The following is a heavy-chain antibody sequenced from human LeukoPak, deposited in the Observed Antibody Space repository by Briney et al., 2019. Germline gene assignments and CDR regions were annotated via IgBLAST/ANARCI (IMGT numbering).Heavy chain of an antibody. CDR1: GFTFSSYA. D-gene: IGHD6-13*01. Sequence: GGSLRLSCAASGFTFSSYAMSWVRQAPGKGLEWVSAISGSGGSTYYADSVKGRFTISRDNSKNTLYLQMNSLRAEDTAVYYCAKFTAAAGIKDYFDYWGQGTLVTVSS. CDR3: AKFTAAAGIKDYFDY. J-gene: IGHJ4*02. CDR2: ISGSGGST. V-gene: IGHV3-23*01.